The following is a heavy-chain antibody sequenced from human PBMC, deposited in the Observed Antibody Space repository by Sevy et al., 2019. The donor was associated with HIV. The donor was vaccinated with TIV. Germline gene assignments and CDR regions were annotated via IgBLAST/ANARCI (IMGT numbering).Heavy chain of an antibody. CDR1: GYTFTAYY. Sequence: ASVKVSCKASGYTFTAYYMHWVRQAPGQGLEWLGWINPNSGGTNYAQRFQGRVTMTRETSITTAYMELSRLRSEDTAVYYCARGLYYYESSFDYWGQGTLVTVSS. CDR2: INPNSGGT. J-gene: IGHJ4*02. D-gene: IGHD3-22*01. CDR3: ARGLYYYESSFDY. V-gene: IGHV1-2*02.